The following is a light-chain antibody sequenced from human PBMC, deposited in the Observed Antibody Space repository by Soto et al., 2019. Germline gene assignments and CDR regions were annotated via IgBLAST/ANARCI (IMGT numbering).Light chain of an antibody. Sequence: QPVLTQSPSASASLGASVKLTCTLSSGHSSYAIAWHQQQPEKGPRYLMKLSSDGSHSKGDGIPDRFSGSSSGAERYLTISRLQSEDEADYNSQTWDTGARVVFGGGTKLTVL. J-gene: IGLJ2*01. CDR2: LSSDGSH. V-gene: IGLV4-69*01. CDR1: SGHSSYA. CDR3: QTWDTGARVV.